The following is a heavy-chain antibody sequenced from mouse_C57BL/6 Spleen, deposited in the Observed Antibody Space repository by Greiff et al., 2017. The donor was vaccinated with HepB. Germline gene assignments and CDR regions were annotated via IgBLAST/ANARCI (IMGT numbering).Heavy chain of an antibody. D-gene: IGHD2-2*01. CDR3: AREGAYGYDVAMDY. J-gene: IGHJ4*01. V-gene: IGHV1-81*01. Sequence: QVQLQQSGAELARPGASVKLSCKASGYTFTSYGISWVKQRTGQGLEWIGEIYPRSGNTYYNEKFKGKATLTADKSSSTAYMELRSLTSEDSAVYFCAREGAYGYDVAMDYWGQGTSVTVSS. CDR1: GYTFTSYG. CDR2: IYPRSGNT.